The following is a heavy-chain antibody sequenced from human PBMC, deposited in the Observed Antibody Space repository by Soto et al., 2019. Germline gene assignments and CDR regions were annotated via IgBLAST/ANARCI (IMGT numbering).Heavy chain of an antibody. J-gene: IGHJ5*02. CDR1: GGSFSGYY. V-gene: IGHV4-34*01. CDR2: INHSGST. Sequence: SETLSLTCAVYGGSFSGYYWSWIRQPPGKGLEWIGEINHSGSTNYNPSLKSRVTISVDTSKNQFSLKLSSVTAADTAVYYCARGKGSGWNNWFDPWGQGTLVTVSS. CDR3: ARGKGSGWNNWFDP. D-gene: IGHD6-19*01.